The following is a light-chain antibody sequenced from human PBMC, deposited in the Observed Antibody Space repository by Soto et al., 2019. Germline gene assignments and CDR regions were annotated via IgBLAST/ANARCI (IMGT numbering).Light chain of an antibody. CDR3: ALYPNNNLWL. CDR1: RSDVGSYDY. V-gene: IGLV2-8*01. CDR2: EVT. J-gene: IGLJ3*02. Sequence: QSALTQPPSASGSPGQSVTISCTGTRSDVGSYDYVSWYQQHPGKAPKLLMYEVTKRPSGVPDRFSGSKSGNTASLTVSGLQTEDEADYFCALYPNNNLWLFGGGTKLTVL.